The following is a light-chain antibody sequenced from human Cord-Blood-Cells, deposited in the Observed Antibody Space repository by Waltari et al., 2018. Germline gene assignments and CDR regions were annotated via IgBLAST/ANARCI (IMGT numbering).Light chain of an antibody. V-gene: IGLV2-11*01. CDR2: DVS. CDR3: CSYAGSYTYV. CDR1: SSDVGGYNY. J-gene: IGLJ1*01. Sequence: QSALTQPRSVSGSPGQSVTISCTGTSSDVGGYNYVSWYQQHPGKAPKLMIYDVSKQPSGVPDRFSGSKSGNTASLTISGRQAEDEADYYCCSYAGSYTYVFGTGTKVTVL.